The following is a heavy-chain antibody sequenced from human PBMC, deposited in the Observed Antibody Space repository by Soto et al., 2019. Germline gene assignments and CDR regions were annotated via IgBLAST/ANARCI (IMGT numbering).Heavy chain of an antibody. CDR2: ISGSGGST. D-gene: IGHD3-10*01. J-gene: IGHJ4*02. CDR3: SKEFPITMVRGVITRGYFDN. Sequence: GGSLRLSCAASGFTFSSYAMSWVRQAPGKGLEWVSAISGSGGSTYYADSVKGRFTISRDNSKNTLYLQMNSLRAEDTTVYSCSKEFPITMVRGVITRGYFDNWGQGTLVTVSS. V-gene: IGHV3-23*01. CDR1: GFTFSSYA.